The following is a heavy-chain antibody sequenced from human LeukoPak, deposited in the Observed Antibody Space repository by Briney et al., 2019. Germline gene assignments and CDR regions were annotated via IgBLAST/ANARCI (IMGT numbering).Heavy chain of an antibody. CDR1: GGSISSYY. D-gene: IGHD3-16*01. CDR2: IHYSGST. CDR3: ARGGGPPSYLDF. Sequence: PSETLSLTCTVSGGSISSYYWTWIRQPPGKGLDWIGYIHYSGSTNYKASLKSRVTISVDTSKNQFSLKISSVTAADTAVYYCARGGGPPSYLDFWGQGTLVTVSS. V-gene: IGHV4-59*01. J-gene: IGHJ4*02.